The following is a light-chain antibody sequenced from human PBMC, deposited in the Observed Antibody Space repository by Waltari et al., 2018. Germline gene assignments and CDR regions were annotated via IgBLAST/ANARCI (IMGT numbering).Light chain of an antibody. V-gene: IGKV3-15*01. J-gene: IGKJ1*01. CDR3: QQYNNWLT. CDR1: QSVSSN. CDR2: GAS. Sequence: EIVMTQSPATLSVSPGVRATLSCRASQSVSSNLAWYQQKPGQAPRLLIYGASTRATGIPARFSGSGSGTEFTLTISSLQSEDFAVYYCQQYNNWLTFGQGTKVEIK.